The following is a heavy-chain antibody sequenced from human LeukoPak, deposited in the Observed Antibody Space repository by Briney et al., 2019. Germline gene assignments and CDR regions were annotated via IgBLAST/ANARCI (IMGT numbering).Heavy chain of an antibody. J-gene: IGHJ3*02. CDR2: ISSSSSYI. Sequence: TGGSLRLSCAASGFTFRSYSMNWVRQAPGKGLEWVSSISSSSSYIYYADSVKGRFTISRDNAKNSLYLQMNSLRAEDTAVYYCERELLTTVTANDAFDIWGQGTMVTVSS. CDR1: GFTFRSYS. V-gene: IGHV3-21*01. D-gene: IGHD4-17*01. CDR3: ERELLTTVTANDAFDI.